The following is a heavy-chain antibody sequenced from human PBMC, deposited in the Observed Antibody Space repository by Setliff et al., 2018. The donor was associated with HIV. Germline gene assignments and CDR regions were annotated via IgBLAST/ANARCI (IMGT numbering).Heavy chain of an antibody. J-gene: IGHJ4*02. CDR2: IKSKTDGGTA. CDR3: TTDIGVGATRPGWY. V-gene: IGHV3-15*01. D-gene: IGHD1-26*01. CDR1: GFTFNSAW. Sequence: GGSLRLSCVASGFTFNSAWMTWVRQAPGKGLEWVGRIKSKTDGGTADYAAPVKGRFTISRDDSKNTLYLQMNSLKTEDTAVYYCTTDIGVGATRPGWYWGQGTLVTVSS.